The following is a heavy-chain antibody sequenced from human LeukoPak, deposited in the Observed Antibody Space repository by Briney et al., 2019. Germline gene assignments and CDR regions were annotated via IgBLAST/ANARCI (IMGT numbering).Heavy chain of an antibody. J-gene: IGHJ4*02. Sequence: GGSLRLSCAASGFTFSSYVMHWVRQAPGKGLEWVAVISYDGSDKYYADSVKGRFTISRDNSKNTLYLQMNSLRAEDTAVYYCAKDPRRYSRTGGYFDYWGQGTLVTVSS. D-gene: IGHD6-13*01. V-gene: IGHV3-30*18. CDR3: AKDPRRYSRTGGYFDY. CDR2: ISYDGSDK. CDR1: GFTFSSYV.